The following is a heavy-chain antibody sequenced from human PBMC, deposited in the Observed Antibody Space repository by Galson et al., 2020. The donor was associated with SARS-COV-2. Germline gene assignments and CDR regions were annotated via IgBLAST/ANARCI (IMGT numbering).Heavy chain of an antibody. CDR2: IRNKAYGGTT. D-gene: IGHD1-26*01. CDR1: GFTFGDYR. V-gene: IGHV3-49*03. CDR3: TRLRREAFDI. J-gene: IGHJ3*02. Sequence: LKISCTASGFTFGDYRMSWLRQAPGKGLEWVGFIRNKAYGGTTEYAASVKGRFTISRDDSKSIAYLQMNSLKTEDTAVYYCTRLRREAFDIWGQGTMVTVSS.